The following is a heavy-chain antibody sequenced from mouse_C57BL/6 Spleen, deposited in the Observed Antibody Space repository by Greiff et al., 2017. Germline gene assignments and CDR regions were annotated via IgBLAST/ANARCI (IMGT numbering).Heavy chain of an antibody. D-gene: IGHD2-4*01. CDR3: TLSYDYDEGAWFAY. CDR1: GFTFSDAW. V-gene: IGHV6-6*01. Sequence: EVKLMESGGGLVQPGGSMKLSCAASGFTFSDAWMDWVRPSPEKGLEWVAEIRNKANNHATYYAESVKGRFTISRDDSKSSVYLQMNSLRAEDTGIYYCTLSYDYDEGAWFAYRGQGSLVTVSA. J-gene: IGHJ3*01. CDR2: IRNKANNHAT.